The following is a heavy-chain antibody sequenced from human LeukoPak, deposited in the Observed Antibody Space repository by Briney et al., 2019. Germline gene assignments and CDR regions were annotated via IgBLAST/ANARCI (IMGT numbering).Heavy chain of an antibody. V-gene: IGHV4-39*07. CDR2: IYHSGST. CDR1: GGSISSSSYY. Sequence: SETLSLTCTASGGSISSSSYYWGWIRQPPGKGLEWIGYIYHSGSTYYNPSLKSRVTISVDRSKNQFSLKLSSVTAADTAVYYCARAAATGGRYYFDYWGQGTLVTVSS. D-gene: IGHD6-25*01. CDR3: ARAAATGGRYYFDY. J-gene: IGHJ4*02.